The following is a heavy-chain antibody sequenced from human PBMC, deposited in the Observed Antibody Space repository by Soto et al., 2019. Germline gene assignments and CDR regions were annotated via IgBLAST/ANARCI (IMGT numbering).Heavy chain of an antibody. Sequence: EVQLLESGGGLVQPGGSLRLSCAASGFTFSSYAMSWVRQAPGKGLEWVSAISGSGGSTYYADSVKGRFTISRDNSKNPLYLQMNSLRAEDTAVYYCAKGYSSGWRGGYYFDYWGQGTLVTVSS. CDR3: AKGYSSGWRGGYYFDY. CDR1: GFTFSSYA. D-gene: IGHD6-19*01. CDR2: ISGSGGST. V-gene: IGHV3-23*01. J-gene: IGHJ4*02.